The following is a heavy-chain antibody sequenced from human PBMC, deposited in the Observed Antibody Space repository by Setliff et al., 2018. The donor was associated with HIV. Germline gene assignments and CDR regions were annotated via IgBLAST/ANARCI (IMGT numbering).Heavy chain of an antibody. Sequence: PSETLSLTCAVYGGSFSGYYWSWIRQPPGKGLEWIGEINHSGSTNYNPSLKSRVTISVDTSKNQFSLKLSSVTAADTAVYYCATDSGSHVAFDIWGQGTMVTVSS. CDR2: INHSGST. CDR1: GGSFSGYY. V-gene: IGHV4-34*01. D-gene: IGHD1-26*01. J-gene: IGHJ3*02. CDR3: ATDSGSHVAFDI.